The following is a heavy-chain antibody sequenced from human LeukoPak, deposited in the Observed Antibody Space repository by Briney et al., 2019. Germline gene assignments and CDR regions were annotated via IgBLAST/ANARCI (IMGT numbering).Heavy chain of an antibody. CDR2: IYYSGST. J-gene: IGHJ3*02. Sequence: KASETLSLTCAVYGGSFSGYYWSWIRQPAGKGLEWIGYIYYSGSTNYNPSLKSRVTISVDTSKNQFSLKLSSVTAADTAVYYCARVQSSGWSYDAFDIWDQGTMVTVSS. CDR3: ARVQSSGWSYDAFDI. V-gene: IGHV4-59*01. CDR1: GGSFSGYY. D-gene: IGHD6-19*01.